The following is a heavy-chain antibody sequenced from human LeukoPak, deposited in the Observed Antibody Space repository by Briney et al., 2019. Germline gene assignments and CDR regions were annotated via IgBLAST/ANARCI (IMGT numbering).Heavy chain of an antibody. D-gene: IGHD4-17*01. CDR2: IRSKANSYAT. CDR3: TRHVHDYGDYVQFDY. J-gene: IGHJ4*02. CDR1: GFTFSGSA. V-gene: IGHV3-73*01. Sequence: PGGSLSLSCAASGFTFSGSAMHWVRQASGKGLEWVGRIRSKANSYATAYAASVKGRFTISRDDSKNTAYLQMNSLKTEDTAVYYCTRHVHDYGDYVQFDYWGQGTLVTVSS.